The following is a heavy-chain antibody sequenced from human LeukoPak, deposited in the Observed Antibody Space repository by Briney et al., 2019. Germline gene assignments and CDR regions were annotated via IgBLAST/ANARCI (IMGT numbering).Heavy chain of an antibody. CDR3: VRDGEGVAISVNYWFDP. CDR1: GFMYTGYD. V-gene: IGHV1-8*01. CDR2: MNPNNGKT. Sequence: ASERVSCKASGFMYTGYDIYWVRQASGRGLEWMGWMNPNNGKTGYAQKFQGRVTMTRDTSTSTAYMELRGLISEDTAVYYCVRDGEGVAISVNYWFDPWGQGTLVTVSS. D-gene: IGHD3-10*01. J-gene: IGHJ5*02.